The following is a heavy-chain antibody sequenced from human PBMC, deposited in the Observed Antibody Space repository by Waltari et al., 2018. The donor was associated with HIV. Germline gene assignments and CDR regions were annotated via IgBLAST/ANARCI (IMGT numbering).Heavy chain of an antibody. J-gene: IGHJ4*02. Sequence: EVQLVQSGAEVKKPGESLKISCKGSGYSFTSYWIAWVRQMPGKGLEWMGIMYPGDSDTKYSPSFQGQVTISADKSITAAYLQCRSLEASDSAIYYCARLGSYGSGSRPFFFDYWGQGTLVTVSS. CDR1: GYSFTSYW. CDR2: MYPGDSDT. V-gene: IGHV5-51*03. D-gene: IGHD3-10*01. CDR3: ARLGSYGSGSRPFFFDY.